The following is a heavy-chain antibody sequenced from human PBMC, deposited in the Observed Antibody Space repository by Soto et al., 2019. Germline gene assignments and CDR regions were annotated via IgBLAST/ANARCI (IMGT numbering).Heavy chain of an antibody. Sequence: EVQLVESGGGLVQRGGALRLSCAASGFTFSIYNMYWVRQAPGKGLEWVSYLGSSSSIIYYADSVKGRFTTSRDDAKNSLYLQMNSLRAEDTAVYFCARDQEASWYTRYSDYWGQGTLVTVSS. J-gene: IGHJ4*02. D-gene: IGHD6-13*01. CDR3: ARDQEASWYTRYSDY. V-gene: IGHV3-48*01. CDR2: LGSSSSII. CDR1: GFTFSIYN.